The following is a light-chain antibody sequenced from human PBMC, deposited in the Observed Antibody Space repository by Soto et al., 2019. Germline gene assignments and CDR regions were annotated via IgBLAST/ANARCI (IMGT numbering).Light chain of an antibody. CDR1: QSVSSSY. V-gene: IGKV3-20*01. J-gene: IGKJ1*01. CDR2: VSS. Sequence: EIVLTQSPGTLSLSPGERATLSCRASQSVSSSYLAWYQQKPGQATRLLIYVSSSRATSIPDRCSSSGSGNDFPLTISRLEPDVFVVYYWQQNGSPRTFGQGTKVDIK. CDR3: QQNGSPRT.